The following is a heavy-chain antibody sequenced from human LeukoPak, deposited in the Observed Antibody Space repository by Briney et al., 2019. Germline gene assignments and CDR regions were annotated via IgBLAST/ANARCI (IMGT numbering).Heavy chain of an antibody. CDR1: GGSFSGYY. CDR2: INHSGST. Sequence: SETLSLTCAVYGGSFSGYYWSWIRQPPGKGLEWIGEINHSGSTNYNPSLKSRVTISVDTSKNQFSLKLSSVTAADTAVYYCARGIRDDYNYDYYYYMDVWGKGTTVTVSS. D-gene: IGHD5-24*01. V-gene: IGHV4-34*01. CDR3: ARGIRDDYNYDYYYYMDV. J-gene: IGHJ6*03.